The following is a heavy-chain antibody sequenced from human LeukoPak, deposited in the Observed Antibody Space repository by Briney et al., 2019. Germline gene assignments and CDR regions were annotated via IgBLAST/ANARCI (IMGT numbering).Heavy chain of an antibody. CDR3: ARDLGDFYYISLDFDY. Sequence: GGSLRLSRAASGFTFRNYALHWVRQAPGKGLEWVAVISYDGSNKYYADSVKGRFTISRDNSKNTLYLQMNSLRAEDTAVYYCARDLGDFYYISLDFDYWGQGTPVSVSS. CDR2: ISYDGSNK. D-gene: IGHD3-10*01. J-gene: IGHJ4*02. CDR1: GFTFRNYA. V-gene: IGHV3-30*04.